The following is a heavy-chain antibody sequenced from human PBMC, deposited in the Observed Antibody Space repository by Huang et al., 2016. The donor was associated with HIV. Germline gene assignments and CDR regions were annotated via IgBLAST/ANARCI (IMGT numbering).Heavy chain of an antibody. CDR3: ARLGYCGGDCYSGPFDH. Sequence: QVQLQESGPGLVKPSENLSLTCIVSGGTITNHYWSWIRQAPGKGLNWIGSSYYRRGTNYNPSLTSRFTILVGRSMNQFSLKRSSVTAADTAVYYCARLGYCGGDCYSGPFDHWGQGIQVTVSS. J-gene: IGHJ4*02. CDR1: GGTITNHY. V-gene: IGHV4-59*11. CDR2: SYYRRGT. D-gene: IGHD2-21*02.